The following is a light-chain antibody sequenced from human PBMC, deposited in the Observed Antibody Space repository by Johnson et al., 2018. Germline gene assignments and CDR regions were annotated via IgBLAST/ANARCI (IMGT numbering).Light chain of an antibody. CDR1: SSNIGNNY. CDR3: GTWDSSLSDGNV. Sequence: QSVLTQPPSVSAAPGQKVTISCSGSSSNIGNNYVSWYQQLPGTAPKLLIYENNKRPSGIPDRFSGSQSGTSATLGITGLQTGDEADYYCGTWDSSLSDGNVFGTGTKGTVL. CDR2: ENN. V-gene: IGLV1-51*02. J-gene: IGLJ1*01.